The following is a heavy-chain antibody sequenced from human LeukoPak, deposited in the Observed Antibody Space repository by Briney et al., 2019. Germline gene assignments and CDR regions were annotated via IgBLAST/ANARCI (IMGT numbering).Heavy chain of an antibody. V-gene: IGHV4-34*01. J-gene: IGHJ4*02. D-gene: IGHD5-24*01. CDR3: ARVGRDGYNTNY. CDR2: INHSGST. CDR1: GGSFSGYY. Sequence: KASETLSLTCAVYGGSFSGYYWSWIRQPPGKGLEWLGEINHSGSTNYNPSLKSRVTISVDTSKNQFSLKLSSVTAADTAVYYCARVGRDGYNTNYWGQGTLVTVSS.